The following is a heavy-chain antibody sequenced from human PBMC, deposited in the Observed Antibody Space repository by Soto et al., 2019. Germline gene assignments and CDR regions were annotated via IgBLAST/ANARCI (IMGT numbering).Heavy chain of an antibody. CDR2: INTANGNT. Sequence: ASVKVSCKASGYTFTSYAMHWVRQTPGLRLEWMGWINTANGNTKYSQTFQGRVTFTRDTSASTAYMELRSLRSEDTAVYYCARPYYSDGRGYHENWGQGTLVTVSS. CDR1: GYTFTSYA. D-gene: IGHD3-22*01. V-gene: IGHV1-3*04. CDR3: ARPYYSDGRGYHEN. J-gene: IGHJ4*02.